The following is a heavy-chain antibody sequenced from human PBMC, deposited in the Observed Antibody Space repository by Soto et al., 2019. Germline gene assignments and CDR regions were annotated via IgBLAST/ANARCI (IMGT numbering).Heavy chain of an antibody. CDR2: IYYSGST. CDR3: ARLGGVDGALWFDY. Sequence: QVQLRESGPRLVKPSETLSLTCTVSGGSISGGYYWTWIRQHPGKGLEWIGYIYYSGSTYYNPSLKSRITISVDTSKNQFSLRLSSVTAADTALYYCARLGGVDGALWFDYWGQGTRVTVSS. D-gene: IGHD1-26*01. CDR1: GGSISGGYY. J-gene: IGHJ4*02. V-gene: IGHV4-31*03.